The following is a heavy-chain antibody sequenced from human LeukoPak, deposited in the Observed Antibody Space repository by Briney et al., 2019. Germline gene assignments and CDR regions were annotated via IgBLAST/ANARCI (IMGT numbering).Heavy chain of an antibody. CDR1: GGSISSYYW. J-gene: IGHJ4*02. CDR3: ARGYSGSYRSDY. CDR2: IDWDDDK. V-gene: IGHV2-70*11. D-gene: IGHD1-26*01. Sequence: TLSLTCTVSGGSISSYYWSWIRQPPGKALEWLARIDWDDDKYYSTSLKTRLTISKDTSKNQVVLTMTNMDPVDTATYYCARGYSGSYRSDYWGQGTLVTVSS.